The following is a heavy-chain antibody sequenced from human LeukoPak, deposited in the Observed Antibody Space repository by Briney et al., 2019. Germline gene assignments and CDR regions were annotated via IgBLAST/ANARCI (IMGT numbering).Heavy chain of an antibody. Sequence: PGGSLRLSCAASGFTVSSNYMSWVRQAPGKWLEWVSVLSSGGTTYYADSVKGRFTISRDTSKNTLYLQMNSLRAEDTAIYYCARGGDIVGATRSAFDFWGQGTMVTVSS. J-gene: IGHJ3*01. D-gene: IGHD1-26*01. CDR2: LSSGGTT. CDR3: ARGGDIVGATRSAFDF. V-gene: IGHV3-53*01. CDR1: GFTVSSNY.